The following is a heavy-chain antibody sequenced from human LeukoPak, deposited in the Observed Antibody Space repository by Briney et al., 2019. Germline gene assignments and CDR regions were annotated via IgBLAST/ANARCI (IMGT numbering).Heavy chain of an antibody. J-gene: IGHJ4*02. CDR1: GFTVSSNY. Sequence: PGGSLRLSCAASGFTVSSNYMSWVRQAPGKGLEWVSVIYSGGSTYYADSVKGRFTISRDNSKNTLYLQMNSLRAEDTAMYYCARDRRGSSGRGPHSFDYWGQGTLVTVSS. CDR3: ARDRRGSSGRGPHSFDY. D-gene: IGHD6-6*01. V-gene: IGHV3-53*01. CDR2: IYSGGST.